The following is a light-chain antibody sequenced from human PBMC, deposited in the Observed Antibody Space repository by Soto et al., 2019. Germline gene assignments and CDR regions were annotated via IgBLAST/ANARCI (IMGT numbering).Light chain of an antibody. CDR3: EARYSTPWR. J-gene: IGKJ1*01. Sequence: QITQYPYSVSACGGDRVTITCRASQSISSYLNWYQQKPGKAPKLLIYAASSLQSGVPSRFSCSGSGTDFTLTISCLQPEYFATYYCEARYSTPWRFGQGTKVDIK. V-gene: IGKV1-39*01. CDR2: AAS. CDR1: QSISSY.